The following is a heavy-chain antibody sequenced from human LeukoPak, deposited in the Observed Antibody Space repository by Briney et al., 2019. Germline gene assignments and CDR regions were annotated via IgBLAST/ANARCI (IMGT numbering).Heavy chain of an antibody. J-gene: IGHJ6*03. V-gene: IGHV4-61*09. CDR3: ARHKDYYYSYMDV. CDR1: GGSISSSNW. Sequence: PSETLSLTCAVSGGSISSSNWWSWIRQPAGKGLEWIGHIYTSGSTNYNPSLKSRVTMSVDTSKNQFSLKLSSVTAADTAVYYCARHKDYYYSYMDVWGKGTTVTISS. CDR2: IYTSGST.